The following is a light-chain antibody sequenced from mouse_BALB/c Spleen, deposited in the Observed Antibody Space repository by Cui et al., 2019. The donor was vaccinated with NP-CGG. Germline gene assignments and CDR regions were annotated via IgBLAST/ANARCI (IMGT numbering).Light chain of an antibody. CDR3: ALWYSNHWV. J-gene: IGLJ1*01. V-gene: IGLV1*01. Sequence: VVTQSSAPTTSPGETVTLTCRSSTGAVTTSNYANWVQEKPDHLFTGLIGGTNNRAPGVPARFSGSLIGDKAALTITGAQTEDEAIYFCALWYSNHWVFGGGTKLTVL. CDR1: TGAVTTSNY. CDR2: GTN.